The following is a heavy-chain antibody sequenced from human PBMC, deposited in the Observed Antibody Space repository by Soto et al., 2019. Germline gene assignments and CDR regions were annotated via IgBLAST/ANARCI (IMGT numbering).Heavy chain of an antibody. Sequence: QVQLQESGPGLVKPSETLSLTCTVSGGSMSSYYWNWFRQPPEKGLEWIGNIYYTGHTNYNPSLKSRVTISLDTSKNQFSLKLSSVTAADTAVYYCARPSRSGGSAGRFDDWGQGTLVTVSS. D-gene: IGHD2-15*01. V-gene: IGHV4-59*01. J-gene: IGHJ4*02. CDR1: GGSMSSYY. CDR3: ARPSRSGGSAGRFDD. CDR2: IYYTGHT.